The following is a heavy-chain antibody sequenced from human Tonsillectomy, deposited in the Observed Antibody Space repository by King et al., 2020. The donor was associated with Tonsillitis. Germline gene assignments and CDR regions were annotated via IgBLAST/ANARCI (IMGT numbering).Heavy chain of an antibody. Sequence: VQLVESGGGLVQPGGSLRLSCAASGFTFSSYFMSWVRQAPGKGLEWVANIKHDGSEKYYVDSVKGRFTISRDNAKSSLYLQLNSLRAEDTAVYYCARGSYSPNWFDSWGQGTLVTVSS. D-gene: IGHD3-10*01. V-gene: IGHV3-7*01. J-gene: IGHJ5*01. CDR2: IKHDGSEK. CDR3: ARGSYSPNWFDS. CDR1: GFTFSSYF.